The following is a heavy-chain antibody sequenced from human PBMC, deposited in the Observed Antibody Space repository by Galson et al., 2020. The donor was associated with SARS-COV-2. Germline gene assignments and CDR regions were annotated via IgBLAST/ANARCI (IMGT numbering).Heavy chain of an antibody. Sequence: ASVKVSCKASGYTFTTYYIHWLRQAPGQGLEWMGIINPNGGATTYAQKFQDRVTMTRDTSTSTVYMELSSLRSEDTAMYYCARDCLQFQLQRCFAPWGQGTLVTVSS. CDR1: GYTFTTYY. V-gene: IGHV1-46*01. CDR2: INPNGGAT. J-gene: IGHJ5*02. CDR3: ARDCLQFQLQRCFAP. D-gene: IGHD6-25*01.